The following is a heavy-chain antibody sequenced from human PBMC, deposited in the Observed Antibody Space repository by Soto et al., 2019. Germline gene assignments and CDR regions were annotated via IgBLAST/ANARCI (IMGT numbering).Heavy chain of an antibody. J-gene: IGHJ4*02. D-gene: IGHD5-12*01. Sequence: QVQLQESGPGLVKPSQILSLTCTVSGGSISSGGYYWSWIRQHPGKGLEWIGYIYYSGSTYYNPSLKSRVTISVDTSKNQFSLKLSSVTAADTAVYYCARGDGYNRFFDYWGQGTLVTVSS. CDR3: ARGDGYNRFFDY. V-gene: IGHV4-31*03. CDR2: IYYSGST. CDR1: GGSISSGGYY.